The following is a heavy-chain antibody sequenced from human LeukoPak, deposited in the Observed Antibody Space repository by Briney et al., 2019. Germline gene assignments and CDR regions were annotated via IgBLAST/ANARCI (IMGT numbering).Heavy chain of an antibody. Sequence: PSETLSLTCTVSGGSISSSSYYWGWIRQPPGKGLEWIGSIYYSGSTYYNPSLKSRVTISVDTSKNQFSLKLSSVTAADTAVYYCARDLLWFGELLSRGWTFDPWGQGTLVTVSS. D-gene: IGHD3-10*01. CDR3: ARDLLWFGELLSRGWTFDP. CDR2: IYYSGST. V-gene: IGHV4-39*07. CDR1: GGSISSSSYY. J-gene: IGHJ5*02.